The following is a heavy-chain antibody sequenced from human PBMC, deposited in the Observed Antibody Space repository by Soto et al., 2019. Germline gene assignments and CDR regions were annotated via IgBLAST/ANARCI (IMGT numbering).Heavy chain of an antibody. D-gene: IGHD3-16*01. V-gene: IGHV5-10-1*01. CDR3: ARPQGGTDWLDP. CDR2: VDPSYSYV. CDR1: GYXFDNYL. Sequence: EXLKIYCKTSGYXFDNYLIIWVRHMPGKGLEFMGRVDPSYSYVNYSPSFQGHIAISIDKSINTAYLQWSSLKASDNAIYYCARPQGGTDWLDPWGQGTLVTVS. J-gene: IGHJ5*02.